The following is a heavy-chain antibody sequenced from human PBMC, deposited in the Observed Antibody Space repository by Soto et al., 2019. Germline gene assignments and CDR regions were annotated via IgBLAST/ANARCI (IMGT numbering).Heavy chain of an antibody. CDR2: IIPIFGTA. CDR1: GGTFSSYA. CDR3: ARGPAYGGGDCFFDY. Sequence: QVQLVQSGAEVKKPGSSVKVSCKASGGTFSSYAISWVRQAPGQGLEWMGGIIPIFGTANYAQKFQGRVTITADESTSTADMELSSLRSEDTAVYYGARGPAYGGGDCFFDYGGQGTLVTVSS. V-gene: IGHV1-69*01. D-gene: IGHD2-21*02. J-gene: IGHJ4*02.